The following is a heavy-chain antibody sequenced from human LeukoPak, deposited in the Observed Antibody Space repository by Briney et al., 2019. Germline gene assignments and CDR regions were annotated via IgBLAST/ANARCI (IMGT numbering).Heavy chain of an antibody. CDR3: ATYDQQLAFDN. Sequence: PSETLSLTCTVSGVPMSSYYWTWIRQPAGKGLEWIGRMYTSGSTNYNPSLKSRVTMSIDTSKKQFSLRLHSVTAADTALYYCATYDQQLAFDNWGQGTLVTVSS. V-gene: IGHV4-4*07. J-gene: IGHJ4*02. CDR2: MYTSGST. D-gene: IGHD6-13*01. CDR1: GVPMSSYY.